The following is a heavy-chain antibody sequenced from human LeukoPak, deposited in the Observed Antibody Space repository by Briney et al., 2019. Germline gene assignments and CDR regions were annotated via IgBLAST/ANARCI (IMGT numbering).Heavy chain of an antibody. V-gene: IGHV3-23*01. CDR1: GFTFSSFA. CDR3: AKNRGHCVDGVCHNYYYMDV. J-gene: IGHJ6*03. D-gene: IGHD2-8*02. CDR2: VSGSAGRT. Sequence: GGSLRLSCAASGFTFSSFAMTWVRQAPGKGLEWVSTVSGSAGRTDYADSVRGRFTISRDNLKNTLYLQMNGLRAEDTAVYYCAKNRGHCVDGVCHNYYYMDVWGRGTTVTVSS.